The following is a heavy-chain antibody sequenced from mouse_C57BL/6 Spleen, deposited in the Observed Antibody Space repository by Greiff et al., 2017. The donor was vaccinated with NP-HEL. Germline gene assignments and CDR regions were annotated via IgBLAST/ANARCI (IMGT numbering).Heavy chain of an antibody. CDR2: IDPSDSYT. D-gene: IGHD3-1*01. V-gene: IGHV1-59*01. CDR3: ARSSYGRDYAMDY. J-gene: IGHJ4*01. Sequence: VQLQQPGAELVRPGTSVKLSCKASGYTFTSYWMHWVKQRPGQGLEWIGVIDPSDSYTNYNQKFKGKATLTVDTSSSTDYMQLSSLTSEDSAVYYCARSSYGRDYAMDYWGQGTSVTVSS. CDR1: GYTFTSYW.